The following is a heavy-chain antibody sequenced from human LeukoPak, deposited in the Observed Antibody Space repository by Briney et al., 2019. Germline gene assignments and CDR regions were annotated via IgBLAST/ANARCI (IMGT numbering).Heavy chain of an antibody. CDR3: ARVLVAPYGSGSYYNFWFDP. V-gene: IGHV4-59*10. D-gene: IGHD3-10*01. CDR2: IYTSGST. CDR1: GGSFSGYY. Sequence: SETLSLTCAVYGGSFSGYYWSWIRQPAGKGLEWIGRIYTSGSTNYNPSLKSRVTMSVDTSKNQFSLKLSSVTAADTAVYYCARVLVAPYGSGSYYNFWFDPWGQGTLVTVSS. J-gene: IGHJ5*02.